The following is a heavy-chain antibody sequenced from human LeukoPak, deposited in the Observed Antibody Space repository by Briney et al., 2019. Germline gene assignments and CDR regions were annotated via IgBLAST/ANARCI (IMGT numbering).Heavy chain of an antibody. CDR2: ISYDGSNK. D-gene: IGHD2-2*01. CDR1: GFTFSSYA. Sequence: PGGSLRLSCAASGFTFSSYAMHWVRQAPGKGLEWVAVISYDGSNKYYADSVKGRFTISRDNSKNTLYLQMNSLRAEDTAVYYCAREGPYCSSTSCYGRLDYWGQGTLVTVSS. CDR3: AREGPYCSSTSCYGRLDY. V-gene: IGHV3-30*01. J-gene: IGHJ4*02.